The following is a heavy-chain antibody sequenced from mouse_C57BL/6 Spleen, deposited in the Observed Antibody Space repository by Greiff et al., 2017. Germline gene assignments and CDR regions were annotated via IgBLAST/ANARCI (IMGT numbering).Heavy chain of an antibody. Sequence: VQLKQSGPVLVKPGASVKMSCKASGYTFTDYYMNWVKQSHGKSLEWIGVINPYNGGTSYNQKFKGKATLTVDKSSSTAYMELNSLTSEDSAVYCCAIYYDYDGYAMDYWGQGTSVTVSS. D-gene: IGHD2-4*01. CDR2: INPYNGGT. CDR1: GYTFTDYY. CDR3: AIYYDYDGYAMDY. V-gene: IGHV1-19*01. J-gene: IGHJ4*01.